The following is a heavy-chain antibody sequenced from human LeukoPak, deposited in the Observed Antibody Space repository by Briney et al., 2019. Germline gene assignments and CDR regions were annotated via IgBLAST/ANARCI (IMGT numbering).Heavy chain of an antibody. Sequence: ASVKVSCKASGYTFSGYYMHWVRQAPGQGLEWMGWISAYNSNTNYAQKLQGRVTMTTDTSTSTAYMELRSLRSDDTAVYYCARGLAVAGLGYWGQGTLVTVSS. CDR1: GYTFSGYY. CDR3: ARGLAVAGLGY. D-gene: IGHD6-19*01. V-gene: IGHV1-18*04. J-gene: IGHJ4*02. CDR2: ISAYNSNT.